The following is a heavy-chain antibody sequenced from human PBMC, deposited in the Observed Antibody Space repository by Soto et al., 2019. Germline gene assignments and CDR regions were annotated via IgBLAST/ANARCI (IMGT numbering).Heavy chain of an antibody. CDR3: AGFNWNDGDYFDL. D-gene: IGHD1-1*01. J-gene: IGHJ4*02. Sequence: SETLSLTCTVSDASMNAFYWSWIRLPPGKGLEWIGYIFHSGSTIYNPSLKSRVTMSISTSKNQFSLNLDSVTASDTAVYFCAGFNWNDGDYFDLWVQGTLVTVSS. V-gene: IGHV4-4*09. CDR2: IFHSGST. CDR1: DASMNAFY.